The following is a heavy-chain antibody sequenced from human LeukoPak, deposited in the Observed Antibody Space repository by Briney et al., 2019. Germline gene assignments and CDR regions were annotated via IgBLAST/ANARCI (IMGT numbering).Heavy chain of an antibody. CDR2: ISSSGSTI. D-gene: IGHD4-23*01. J-gene: IGHJ4*02. Sequence: GGSLRLSCAASGFTFSSYEMNWVRQAPGKGLEWVSHISSSGSTIYYTDSVKGRFTISRDNSKNLLYLQMNSLRAEDTAIYYCARTVARIGYWGQGTQVTVSS. V-gene: IGHV3-48*03. CDR1: GFTFSSYE. CDR3: ARTVARIGY.